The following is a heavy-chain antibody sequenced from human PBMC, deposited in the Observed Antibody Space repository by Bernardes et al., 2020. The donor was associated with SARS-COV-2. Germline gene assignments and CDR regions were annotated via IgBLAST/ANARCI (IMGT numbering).Heavy chain of an antibody. Sequence: GESLKISCKGSGYSFSDYWIAWVRQMPGKGLEWMGIIYPDDFDTRYSPSFQGQVTISVDKSINTAYLQWSSLRASDTAIYYCARRAQWSYFYYAMDVWGQGATVTVSS. CDR1: GYSFSDYW. CDR3: ARRAQWSYFYYAMDV. CDR2: IYPDDFDT. D-gene: IGHD2-15*01. V-gene: IGHV5-51*01. J-gene: IGHJ6*02.